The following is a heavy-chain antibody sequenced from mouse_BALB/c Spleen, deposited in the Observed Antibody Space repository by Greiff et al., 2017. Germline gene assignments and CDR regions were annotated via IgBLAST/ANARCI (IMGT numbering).Heavy chain of an antibody. D-gene: IGHD2-4*01. J-gene: IGHJ4*01. CDR2: ISSGGGST. CDR3: ARQGYDYDEGYAMDY. CDR1: GFAFSSYD. Sequence: EVKLVESGGGLVKPGGSLKLSCAASGFAFSSYDMSWVRQTPEKRLEWVAYISSGGGSTYYPDTVKGRFTISRDNAKNTLYLQMSSLKSEDTAMYYCARQGYDYDEGYAMDYWGQGTSVTVSS. V-gene: IGHV5-12-1*01.